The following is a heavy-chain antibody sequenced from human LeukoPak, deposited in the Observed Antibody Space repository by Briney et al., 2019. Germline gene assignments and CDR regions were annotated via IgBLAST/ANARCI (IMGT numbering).Heavy chain of an antibody. D-gene: IGHD3-3*01. CDR1: GYTFTDYY. V-gene: IGHV1-2*02. CDR2: INPNSGGT. Sequence: GASVKVSCKASGYTFTDYYIHWVRQAPGQGLEWMGWINPNSGGTNYAQKFQGRVTITRNTSISTAYMELSSLRSEDTAVYYCARGRGKTYYDFWSGYWYFDYWGQGTLVTVSS. CDR3: ARGRGKTYYDFWSGYWYFDY. J-gene: IGHJ4*02.